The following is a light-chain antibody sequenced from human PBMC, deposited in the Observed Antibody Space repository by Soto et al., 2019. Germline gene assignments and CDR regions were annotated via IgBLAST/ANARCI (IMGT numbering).Light chain of an antibody. CDR1: SSVIGSHNL. Sequence: QSALTQPASVSGCPGQSITISCTGASSVIGSHNLVSWDQQHPGKAPNCMVFGGRKRPSGVSDRFSGSKSANTASLTISGLQSEDASDYYCCSYADTYTYLFGPGTKLTVL. J-gene: IGLJ1*01. CDR2: GGR. CDR3: CSYADTYTYL. V-gene: IGLV2-23*01.